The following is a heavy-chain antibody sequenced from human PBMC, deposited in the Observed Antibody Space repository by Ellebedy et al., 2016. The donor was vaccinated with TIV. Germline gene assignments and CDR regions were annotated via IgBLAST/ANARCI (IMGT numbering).Heavy chain of an antibody. D-gene: IGHD6-25*01. CDR2: IGQGSSVI. V-gene: IGHV3-48*04. Sequence: GESLKISCAGSGFSFSDSTFNWVRQAPGKGLEWLSYIGQGSSVIFYADSVKGRFTISRDNAKNSLYLQMNGLRVEDTAVYYCARHIGSKWFDYWGQGTLVSVSS. CDR3: ARHIGSKWFDY. J-gene: IGHJ5*01. CDR1: GFSFSDST.